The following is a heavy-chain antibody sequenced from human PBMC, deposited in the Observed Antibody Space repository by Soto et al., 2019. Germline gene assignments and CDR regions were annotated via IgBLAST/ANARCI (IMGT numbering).Heavy chain of an antibody. D-gene: IGHD6-13*01. CDR1: GYTFTSYG. CDR2: ISTDNGNT. V-gene: IGHV1-18*01. CDR3: ARDPGYSTTWHQAFDI. Sequence: QVQLVQSGAEVKKPGASVKVSCKASGYTFTSYGISCVRQAPGQGPEWMGRISTDNGNTNYVEKLQGRVTMTTDPSTNTAYMELRSLRYDDTAVYYCARDPGYSTTWHQAFDIWGQGTMLTVSS. J-gene: IGHJ3*02.